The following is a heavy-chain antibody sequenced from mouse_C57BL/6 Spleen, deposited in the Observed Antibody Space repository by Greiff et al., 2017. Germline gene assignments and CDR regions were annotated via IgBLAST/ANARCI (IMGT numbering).Heavy chain of an antibody. Sequence: VQLKQSGAELVKPGASVKLSCTASGFNIKDYYMHWVKQRTEQGLEWIGRIDPEDGETKYAPKFQGKATITADTSSTQAYLQLSSLTSEYTAVYYCARDYYGSSGYCDVGGTGTTVTVSS. CDR2: IDPEDGET. CDR1: GFNIKDYY. D-gene: IGHD1-1*01. J-gene: IGHJ1*03. CDR3: ARDYYGSSGYCDV. V-gene: IGHV14-2*01.